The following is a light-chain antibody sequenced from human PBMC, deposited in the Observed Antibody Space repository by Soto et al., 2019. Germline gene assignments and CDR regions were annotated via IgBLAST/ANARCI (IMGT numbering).Light chain of an antibody. CDR1: QSISSW. CDR3: KQYNSYPWT. Sequence: DIQVAQSPFTLSPSVGDRVTIPCRASQSISSWLAWYQQKPGKAHKLLIYDAYSLESGVQSRFSGSGSGTEFTLTIRSLQPDDFATYYCKQYNSYPWTFGQGTKVDIK. CDR2: DAY. J-gene: IGKJ1*01. V-gene: IGKV1-5*01.